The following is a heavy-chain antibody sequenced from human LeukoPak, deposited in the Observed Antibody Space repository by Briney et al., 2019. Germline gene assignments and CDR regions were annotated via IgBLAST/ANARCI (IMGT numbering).Heavy chain of an antibody. J-gene: IGHJ4*02. CDR1: GYTFTDYY. D-gene: IGHD5-18*01. CDR3: ANIQKWLPY. Sequence: ASVKVSCKASGYTFTDYYMHRVRQAPGQGLEWMAWINLNSGATHLAQEFQGRVTMTRDASISTAYMELSRLRSDDTAMYYCANIQKWLPYWGQGTLVTVSS. V-gene: IGHV1-2*02. CDR2: INLNSGAT.